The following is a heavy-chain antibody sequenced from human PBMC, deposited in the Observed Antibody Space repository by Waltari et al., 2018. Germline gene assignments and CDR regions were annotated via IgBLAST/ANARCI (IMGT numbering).Heavy chain of an antibody. CDR2: IYPSGST. CDR3: ASDDDYCSGTTCHRQDY. J-gene: IGHJ4*02. Sequence: VQLQQSGPGLEKPSETLSLTCTVSGGSIPSYYWKGIRQPAGKGLEWIGRIYPSGSTIYNPSLMSRVTVSVDPSKNQISLKLSSVTAAVTAVYFCASDDDYCSGTTCHRQDYWGLGTRVTVS. D-gene: IGHD2-15*01. V-gene: IGHV4-4*07. CDR1: GGSIPSYY.